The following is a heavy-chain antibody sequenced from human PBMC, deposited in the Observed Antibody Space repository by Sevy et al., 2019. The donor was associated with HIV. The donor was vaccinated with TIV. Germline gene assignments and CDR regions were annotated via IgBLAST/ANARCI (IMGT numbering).Heavy chain of an antibody. CDR2: ISSDGSST. J-gene: IGHJ4*02. CDR3: ARDGSAARDFDY. D-gene: IGHD6-6*01. CDR1: GFTFSSYW. V-gene: IGHV3-74*01. Sequence: GGSLRLSCAASGFTFSSYWMHWVRHAPGTGLVWVSRISSDGSSTSYADSVRGRFTISWDNAKNTLYLQMNSLRAEETAVYYCARDGSAARDFDYWGQGTLVTVSS.